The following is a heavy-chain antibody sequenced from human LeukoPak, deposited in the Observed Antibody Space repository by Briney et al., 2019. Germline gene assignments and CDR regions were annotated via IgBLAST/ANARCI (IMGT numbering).Heavy chain of an antibody. CDR1: GGSISSYY. Sequence: PSETLSLTCTVSGGSISSYYWSWIRQPPGKGLEWIGYIYYSGSTNYNPSLKSRVTISVDTSKNQFSLKLSSVTAADTAVYYCARAYDYVWGSHRFDYWGQGTLVTVSS. V-gene: IGHV4-59*01. CDR3: ARAYDYVWGSHRFDY. J-gene: IGHJ4*02. D-gene: IGHD3-16*02. CDR2: IYYSGST.